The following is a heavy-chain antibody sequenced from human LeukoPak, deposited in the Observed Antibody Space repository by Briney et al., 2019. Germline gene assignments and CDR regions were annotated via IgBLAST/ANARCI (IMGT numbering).Heavy chain of an antibody. J-gene: IGHJ1*01. CDR3: ASSSWSSEYFHY. CDR1: GFTVSDNY. Sequence: GGSLRLSCAASGFTVSDNYMSWVRQAPGKGLEWVSVFYSGGSTRYADSVKGRFTISRDNSKNTLYLQLNSLRAEDTVVYFCASSSWSSEYFHYWGQGTLVTVSS. V-gene: IGHV3-66*01. D-gene: IGHD6-13*01. CDR2: FYSGGST.